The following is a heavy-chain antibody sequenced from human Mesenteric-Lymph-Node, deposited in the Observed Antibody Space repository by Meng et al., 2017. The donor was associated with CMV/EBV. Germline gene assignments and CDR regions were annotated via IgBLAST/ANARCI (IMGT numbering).Heavy chain of an antibody. CDR3: AKDQGPLVDAMFLYGMDV. D-gene: IGHD2-8*01. J-gene: IGHJ6*02. CDR2: IRYDGSNK. CDR1: GFTFSTSG. Sequence: GESLKISCEASGFTFSTSGMHWVRQAPGKGLEWVAFIRYDGSNKYYADSVKGRFTISRDNSKNTLYLQMNSLRAEDTALYYCAKDQGPLVDAMFLYGMDVWGQGTTVTVSS. V-gene: IGHV3-30*02.